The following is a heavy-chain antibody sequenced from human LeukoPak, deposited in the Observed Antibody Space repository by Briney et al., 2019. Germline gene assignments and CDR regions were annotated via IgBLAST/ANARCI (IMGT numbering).Heavy chain of an antibody. CDR3: ARGYDFWSGMKQDFDY. J-gene: IGHJ4*02. CDR2: ISSSSSYI. V-gene: IGHV3-21*01. CDR1: GFTFSSYS. D-gene: IGHD3-3*01. Sequence: GGSLRLSCAASGFTFSSYSMNWVRQAPGKGLEWVSSISSSSSYIYYADSVKGRFTISRDNAKNSLYLQMNSPRAEDTAVYYCARGYDFWSGMKQDFDYWGQGTLVTVSS.